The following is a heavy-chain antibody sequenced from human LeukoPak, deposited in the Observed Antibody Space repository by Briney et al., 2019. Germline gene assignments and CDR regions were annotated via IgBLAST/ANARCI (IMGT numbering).Heavy chain of an antibody. CDR2: LLYSGST. V-gene: IGHV4-59*01. CDR3: ARGDYSIYLSVGY. CDR1: GGSIPSYY. J-gene: IGHJ4*02. Sequence: PSETLSLTCAISGGSIPSYYRSWIRQTPGKGLEWSGYLLYSGSTNYNPSLKSRVTMSIDTSKNQFCLKLRSVTAADTAVYYCARGDYSIYLSVGYWGQGILVTVSS. D-gene: IGHD4-11*01.